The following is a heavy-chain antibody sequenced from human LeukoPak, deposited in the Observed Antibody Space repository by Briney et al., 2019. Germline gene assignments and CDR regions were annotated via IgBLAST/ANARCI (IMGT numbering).Heavy chain of an antibody. V-gene: IGHV4-59*01. CDR1: DGSINSYY. Sequence: PSETLSLTCSVSDGSINSYYWNWIRRPPGKGLEWIGYIYYNGNTNYSPSLKSRVTMSVDTSKNLFSLKVSSVTAADTAVYYCARGRSNYYGMDVWGQGTTVTVS. CDR3: ARGRSNYYGMDV. J-gene: IGHJ6*02. CDR2: IYYNGNT. D-gene: IGHD1-26*01.